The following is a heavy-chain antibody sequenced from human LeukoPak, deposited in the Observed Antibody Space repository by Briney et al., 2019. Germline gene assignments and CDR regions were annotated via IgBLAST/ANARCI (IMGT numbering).Heavy chain of an antibody. V-gene: IGHV3-30-3*01. J-gene: IGHJ6*02. CDR3: ARARSGYQYYYYGMDV. D-gene: IGHD3-3*01. Sequence: PGGSLRLSCAASGFTFNNYAMSWVRQAPGKGLEWVAVISYDGSNQFYADSVKGRFTISRDNSKNTLYLQMNSLTPEDTAVYYCARARSGYQYYYYGMDVWGQGTTVTVSS. CDR2: ISYDGSNQ. CDR1: GFTFNNYA.